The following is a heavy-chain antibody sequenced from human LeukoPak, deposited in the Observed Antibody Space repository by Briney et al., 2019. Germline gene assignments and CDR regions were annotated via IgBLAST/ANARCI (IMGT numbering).Heavy chain of an antibody. CDR1: GFTFSSYW. CDR2: IKQDGSEK. CDR3: ARGEVVVVAATILTSFDY. J-gene: IGHJ4*02. D-gene: IGHD2-15*01. Sequence: GGSLRLSCAASGFTFSSYWMSWVRRAPGKGLEWVANIKQDGSEKYYVDSVKGRFTISRDNAKNSLYLQMNSLRAEDTAVYYCARGEVVVVAATILTSFDYWGQGTLVTVSS. V-gene: IGHV3-7*01.